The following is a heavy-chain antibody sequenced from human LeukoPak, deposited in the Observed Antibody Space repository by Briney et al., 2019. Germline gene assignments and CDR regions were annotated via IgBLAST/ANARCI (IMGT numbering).Heavy chain of an antibody. J-gene: IGHJ6*02. Sequence: ASVEVSCKASGYTVTSYAMSWVRQAPGQGLECMGWINTKTGNPTYAQGFTGRFVFSLDTSVNTAYLQISSLKAEDTAVYYCARYMGGYSYGTYYYYGMDVWGQGTTVTVSS. CDR2: INTKTGNP. V-gene: IGHV7-4-1*02. CDR3: ARYMGGYSYGTYYYYGMDV. D-gene: IGHD5-18*01. CDR1: GYTVTSYA.